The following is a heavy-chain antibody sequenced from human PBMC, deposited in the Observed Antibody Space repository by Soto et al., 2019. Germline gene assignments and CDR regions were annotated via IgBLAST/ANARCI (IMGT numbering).Heavy chain of an antibody. Sequence: QVQLQESGPGLVKPSETLSLTCTVSGGSISSYYWSWIRQPPGKGLEWIGYIYYSGGTNYNPSPKRRVTISVDTSKNQFSLKLSSVTAADTAVYYCARVRGSGSYTTPMRGFYYYYMDVWGKGTTVTVSS. CDR1: GGSISSYY. J-gene: IGHJ6*03. D-gene: IGHD3-10*01. CDR2: IYYSGGT. V-gene: IGHV4-59*01. CDR3: ARVRGSGSYTTPMRGFYYYYMDV.